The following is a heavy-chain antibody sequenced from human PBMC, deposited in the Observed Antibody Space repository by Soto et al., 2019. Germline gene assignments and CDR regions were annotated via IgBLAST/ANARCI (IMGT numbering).Heavy chain of an antibody. D-gene: IGHD4-17*01. V-gene: IGHV4-59*01. Sequence: QVQLQESGPGLVRPSETLSLTCTVSGGSISSYYWSLIRQPPGKGLEWIGYIYNSGSTNYNPSLMSRVTISVDTSKNQFSLKLSSVTAADTAVYYCAYGDSRGPFDSWGQGTLVTVSS. CDR2: IYNSGST. CDR1: GGSISSYY. CDR3: AYGDSRGPFDS. J-gene: IGHJ4*02.